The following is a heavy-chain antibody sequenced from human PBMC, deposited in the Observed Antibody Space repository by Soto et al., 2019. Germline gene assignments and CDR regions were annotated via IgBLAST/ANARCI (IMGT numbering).Heavy chain of an antibody. CDR1: GDSGGFISSSSYH. CDR2: MYYSGSS. D-gene: IGHD4-17*01. Sequence: QLQLQESGPGLVKPSETLSLTCTVSGDSGGFISSSSYHWGWLRQPPGKGLAWIGNMYYSGSSYYNPSLKSRVTLSGDTSKNQFSLRLTSVTAADTAVYYCARHPPYGPLDYWGQGTLVTVSS. CDR3: ARHPPYGPLDY. V-gene: IGHV4-39*01. J-gene: IGHJ4*02.